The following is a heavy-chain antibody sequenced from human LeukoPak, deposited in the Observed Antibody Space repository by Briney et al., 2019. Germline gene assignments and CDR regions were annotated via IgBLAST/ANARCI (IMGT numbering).Heavy chain of an antibody. Sequence: GGSLRLSCAASGFTFSSYAMSWVRQAPWKGLEWVSAISGSGGSTYYADSVKGRFTISRDNSKNTLYLQMNSLRAEDTAVYYCAKNSWQQLGRFDYWGQGTLVTVSS. D-gene: IGHD6-13*01. CDR1: GFTFSSYA. V-gene: IGHV3-23*01. CDR3: AKNSWQQLGRFDY. CDR2: ISGSGGST. J-gene: IGHJ4*02.